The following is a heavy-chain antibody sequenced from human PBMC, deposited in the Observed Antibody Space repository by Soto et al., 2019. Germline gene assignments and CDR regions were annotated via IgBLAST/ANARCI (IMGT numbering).Heavy chain of an antibody. CDR2: IYHSGST. V-gene: IGHV4-30-2*01. D-gene: IGHD2-2*01. CDR1: GGSISSGGYS. CDR3: ARSGSTVTTLDY. J-gene: IGHJ4*02. Sequence: PSETLSLTCAVSGGSISSGGYSWSWIRQPPGKGLEWVGYIYHSGSTYYNPSLKSRVTISVDRSKNQFSLKLSSVTAADTAVYYGARSGSTVTTLDYWGQGTLVTVSS.